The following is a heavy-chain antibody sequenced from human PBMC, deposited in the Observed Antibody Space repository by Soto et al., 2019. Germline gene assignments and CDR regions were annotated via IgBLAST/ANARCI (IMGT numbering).Heavy chain of an antibody. CDR2: IYYSGST. J-gene: IGHJ5*02. Sequence: SETLSLTCTVSGGSISSSSYYWGWIRQPPGKGLEWIGSIYYSGSTYYNPSLKSRVTISVDTSKNQFSLKLSSVTAADTAVYYCARDVEEMSGRYCSSTSCTRFDPWGQGTLVTVSS. CDR3: ARDVEEMSGRYCSSTSCTRFDP. CDR1: GGSISSSSYY. D-gene: IGHD2-2*01. V-gene: IGHV4-39*01.